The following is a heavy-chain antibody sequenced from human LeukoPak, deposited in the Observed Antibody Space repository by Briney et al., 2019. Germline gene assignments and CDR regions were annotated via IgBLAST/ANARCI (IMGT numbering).Heavy chain of an antibody. J-gene: IGHJ3*02. CDR2: NYYSGST. Sequence: SETLSLTCTVSGGSISSYYWSWIRQPPGKGLEWIGYNYYSGSTNYNPSLKSRVTISVDTSKNQFSLKLSSVTAADTAVYYCASLEGGKLEDAFDIWGQGTMVTVSS. D-gene: IGHD1-1*01. CDR3: ASLEGGKLEDAFDI. V-gene: IGHV4-59*01. CDR1: GGSISSYY.